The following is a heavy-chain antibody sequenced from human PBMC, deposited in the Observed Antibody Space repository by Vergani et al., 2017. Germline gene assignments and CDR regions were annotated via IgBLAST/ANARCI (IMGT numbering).Heavy chain of an antibody. V-gene: IGHV4-34*01. D-gene: IGHD3-22*01. CDR3: ARDRYYDSSGMDY. CDR2: INHSGST. J-gene: IGHJ4*02. Sequence: QVQLQQWGAGLLKPSETLSLTCAVYGGSFSGYYWSWIRQPPGKGLEWIGEINHSGSTNYNPSLKSRVTISVDTSKNQFSLKLSSVTAADTAVYYCARDRYYDSSGMDYWGQGTLVTVSS. CDR1: GGSFSGYY.